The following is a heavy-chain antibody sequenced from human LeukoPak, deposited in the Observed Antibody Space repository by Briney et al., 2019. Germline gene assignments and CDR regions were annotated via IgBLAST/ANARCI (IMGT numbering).Heavy chain of an antibody. Sequence: PGRPLRLSCAASGFAFSTYNMHWVRQAPGKGPEWVAVISYDGRNENHAESVKGRFTISRDNSKNTLYLQMNTLRTEDTALYYCVREKYCTPTDCLHGRFYFNCWGQGTLVTVSS. V-gene: IGHV3-30*04. CDR3: VREKYCTPTDCLHGRFYFNC. CDR1: GFAFSTYN. J-gene: IGHJ4*02. D-gene: IGHD2-8*01. CDR2: ISYDGRNE.